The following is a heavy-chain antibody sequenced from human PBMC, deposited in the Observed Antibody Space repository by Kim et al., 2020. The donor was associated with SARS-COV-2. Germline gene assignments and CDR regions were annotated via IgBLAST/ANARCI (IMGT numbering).Heavy chain of an antibody. Sequence: SETLSLTCTVSGGSISSGGYYWSWIRQHPGKGLEWIAYIYYSGSTYYNPSLKSRVTISVDTSKNQFSLKLSSVTAADTAVYYCATYSGPTIRGGFNYWGQGTLVTVSS. CDR2: IYYSGST. D-gene: IGHD3-10*01. CDR1: GGSISSGGYY. V-gene: IGHV4-31*03. J-gene: IGHJ4*02. CDR3: ATYSGPTIRGGFNY.